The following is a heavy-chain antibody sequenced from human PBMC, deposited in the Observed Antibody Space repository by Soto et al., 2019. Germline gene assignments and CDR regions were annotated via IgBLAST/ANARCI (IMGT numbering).Heavy chain of an antibody. D-gene: IGHD4-17*01. CDR1: GGSISSGGYS. J-gene: IGHJ6*02. Sequence: SETLSLTCGVSGGSISSGGYSWSWIRHPPGKGLEWIGYIYHSGSAYYNPSLKSRHTISVDRSNNQFSLKLSSVTAADTAVYYCARAVTTAYYYYGMDVWGQGTTVTVSS. V-gene: IGHV4-30-2*01. CDR2: IYHSGSA. CDR3: ARAVTTAYYYYGMDV.